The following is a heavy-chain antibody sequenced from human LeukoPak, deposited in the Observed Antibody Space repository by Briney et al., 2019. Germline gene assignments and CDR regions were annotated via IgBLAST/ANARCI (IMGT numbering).Heavy chain of an antibody. D-gene: IGHD3-3*01. CDR2: IYTSGST. Sequence: PSQTLSLTCTVSGGSISSGGYYWSWIRQPAGKGLEWIGRIYTSGSTNYNPSLKSRVTISVDTSKNQFSLKLSSVTAADTAVYYCAREGQITIFEAWGQGTLVTVSS. CDR3: AREGQITIFEA. J-gene: IGHJ5*02. V-gene: IGHV4-61*02. CDR1: GGSISSGGYY.